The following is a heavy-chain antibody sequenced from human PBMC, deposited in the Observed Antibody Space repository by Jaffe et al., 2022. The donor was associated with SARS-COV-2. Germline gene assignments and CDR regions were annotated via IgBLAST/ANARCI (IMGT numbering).Heavy chain of an antibody. CDR3: TTDIVGAS. CDR1: RFSFSKAW. J-gene: IGHJ6*02. V-gene: IGHV3-15*01. CDR2: IKSKTDGGTT. Sequence: EVQLVESGGGLVKPGGSLRLSCAASRFSFSKAWMSWFRQAPGKGLEWVGRIKSKTDGGTTDYAAPVKGRFTISRDDSKNMLYLQMSSLKTEDAAVYYCTTDIVGASWGQGTTVTVSS. D-gene: IGHD1-26*01.